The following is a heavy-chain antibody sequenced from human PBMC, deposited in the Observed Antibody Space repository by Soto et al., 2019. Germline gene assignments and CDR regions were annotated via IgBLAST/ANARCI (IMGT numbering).Heavy chain of an antibody. J-gene: IGHJ6*02. CDR2: MNPNSGNT. D-gene: IGHD3-10*01. CDR1: GYTFTSYG. V-gene: IGHV1-8*01. CDR3: ASGILLWFGELLSLGGYYYGMDV. Sequence: ASVKVSCKASGYTFTSYGINWVRQATGQGLEWMGWMNPNSGNTGYAQKFQGRVTMTRNTSISTAYMGLSSLRSEDTAVYYCASGILLWFGELLSLGGYYYGMDVWGQGTTVTVSS.